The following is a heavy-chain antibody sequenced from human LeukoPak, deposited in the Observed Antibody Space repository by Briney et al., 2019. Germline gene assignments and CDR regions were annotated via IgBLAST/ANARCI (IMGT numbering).Heavy chain of an antibody. CDR3: AREGDSYDSSGYYKKGFDP. V-gene: IGHV1-18*01. CDR1: GYTFTTYG. J-gene: IGHJ5*02. D-gene: IGHD3-22*01. CDR2: ISSYNGNT. Sequence: ASVKVSCKASGYTFTTYGISWVRQAPGQGLEWVGWISSYNGNTNYAQKLQGRVTMTTDTSTSTAYMELRSLQSDDTAVYYCAREGDSYDSSGYYKKGFDPWAREPWSPSPQ.